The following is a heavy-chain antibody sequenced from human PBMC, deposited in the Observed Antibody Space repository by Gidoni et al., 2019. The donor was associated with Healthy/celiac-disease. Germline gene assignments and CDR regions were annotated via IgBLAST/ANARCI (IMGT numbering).Heavy chain of an antibody. D-gene: IGHD5-18*01. Sequence: EVQLVEPGGVGVKHGGSLGLPGAAAGFTGAGYTLHGVRQAPGKGLEWVSLISWDGRSTHYADSLNGRFTISGDNSKHSLYRQMNRLRTEDTALYYCAKDTGAGYSGGLFDPWGQGTLVTVSS. CDR1: GFTGAGYT. V-gene: IGHV3-43*01. CDR3: AKDTGAGYSGGLFDP. J-gene: IGHJ5*02. CDR2: ISWDGRST.